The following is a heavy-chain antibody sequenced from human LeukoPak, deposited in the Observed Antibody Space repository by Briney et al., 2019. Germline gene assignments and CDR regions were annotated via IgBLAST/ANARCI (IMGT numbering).Heavy chain of an antibody. V-gene: IGHV3-23*01. J-gene: IGHJ4*02. CDR1: GFTFSSYD. D-gene: IGHD6-13*01. CDR2: ISGSGGST. Sequence: GGSLRLSCAVSGFTFSSYDMSWVRQAPGKGLEWVSAISGSGGSTYYADSVKGRFTISRDNSKNTLYLQMNSLRAEDTAVYYCAKVGVIAAAGPFDYWGQVTLVTVSS. CDR3: AKVGVIAAAGPFDY.